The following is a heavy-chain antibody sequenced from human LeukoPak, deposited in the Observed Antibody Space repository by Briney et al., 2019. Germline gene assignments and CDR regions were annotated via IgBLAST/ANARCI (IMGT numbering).Heavy chain of an antibody. CDR1: GGSISSYY. J-gene: IGHJ4*02. CDR2: IYYSGST. CDR3: TRSRQIQLWLEFDY. V-gene: IGHV4-59*01. D-gene: IGHD5-18*01. Sequence: SETLSLTCTVSGGSISSYYWSWIRQPPGKGLEWIGYIYYSGSTNYNPSLKSRVTISVDTSKNQFSLKLSSVTAADTAVYYCTRSRQIQLWLEFDYWGQGTLVTVSS.